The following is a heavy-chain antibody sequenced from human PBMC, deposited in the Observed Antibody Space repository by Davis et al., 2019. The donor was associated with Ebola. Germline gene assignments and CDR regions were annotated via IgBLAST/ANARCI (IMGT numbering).Heavy chain of an antibody. V-gene: IGHV1-2*02. J-gene: IGHJ4*02. D-gene: IGHD2-2*01. Sequence: ASVKVSCKSFGYTFTGYYIHWVRQAPGQGLEWMGWINPNNGGTNSGQKFQGKITVTRDTSINTAYLEVNSLRPDDTAVYFCAREYLGYSTNFDYWGQGTLVTVSS. CDR2: INPNNGGT. CDR1: GYTFTGYY. CDR3: AREYLGYSTNFDY.